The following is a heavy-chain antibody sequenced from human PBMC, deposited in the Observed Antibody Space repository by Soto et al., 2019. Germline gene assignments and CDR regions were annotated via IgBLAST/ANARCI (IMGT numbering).Heavy chain of an antibody. J-gene: IGHJ4*01. V-gene: IGHV1-18*04. CDR1: GSTFTSNG. D-gene: IGHD5-18*01. CDR2: ISTYNENM. Sequence: GASVKVSCKVSGSTFTSNGIGWVRQAPGQGLEWMGWISTYNENMDSAPQLQGRLTMTTDTSTTTAYMELTNLTSDDTALYYCAYVGGSRTGEYSVDLWGHGSPVTVSA. CDR3: AYVGGSRTGEYSVDL.